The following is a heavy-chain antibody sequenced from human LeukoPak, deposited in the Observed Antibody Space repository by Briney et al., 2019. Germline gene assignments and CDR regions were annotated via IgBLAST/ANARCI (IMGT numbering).Heavy chain of an antibody. J-gene: IGHJ4*02. Sequence: GGSLRLSCVDSAFSVGSNSMSWVRQAPGKGLEWVSVIYTGGSTYSADSVKGRFTISRDYSENTVYLQMNSLRVEDTAVYYCARGLGTNYGGYCTGGSCPVYWGQGTLVTVSS. CDR1: AFSVGSNS. CDR3: ARGLGTNYGGYCTGGSCPVY. D-gene: IGHD2-15*01. V-gene: IGHV3-66*01. CDR2: IYTGGST.